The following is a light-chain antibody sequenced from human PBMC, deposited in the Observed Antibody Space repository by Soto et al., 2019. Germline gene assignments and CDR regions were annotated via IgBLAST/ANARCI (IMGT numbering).Light chain of an antibody. CDR1: SGHSSYA. CDR2: LNNDGSH. CDR3: QTWGTGFQF. Sequence: QSVLTQSPSASASLGASVKLTCTLSSGHSSYAIAWHQKQPGKGPRYLMDLNNDGSHTKGDGIPDRFSGSSSWADRFLIISSLQSEDEADYYCQTWGTGFQFFGGGTQLTVL. J-gene: IGLJ7*01. V-gene: IGLV4-69*01.